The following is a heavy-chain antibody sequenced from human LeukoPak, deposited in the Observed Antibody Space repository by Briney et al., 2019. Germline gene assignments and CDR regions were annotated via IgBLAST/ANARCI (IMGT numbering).Heavy chain of an antibody. J-gene: IGHJ4*02. CDR1: GGTFSSYG. Sequence: ASVKVSCKASGGTFSSYGISWVRQAPGQGLEWMGGIIPMFGTSDHAQKFQGRVTITADESTTTVYMELSGLRSEDTAVYYCARPQEEDGYNYNWAFDYWGQGTLVTVSS. V-gene: IGHV1-69*13. D-gene: IGHD5-24*01. CDR2: IIPMFGTS. CDR3: ARPQEEDGYNYNWAFDY.